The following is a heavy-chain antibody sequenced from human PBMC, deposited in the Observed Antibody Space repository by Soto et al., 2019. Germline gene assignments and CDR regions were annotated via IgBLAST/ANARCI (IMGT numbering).Heavy chain of an antibody. Sequence: GESLKLSCKGSGYSFTSYWISWVRQMPGKGLEWMGRIDPSDSYTNYSPSFQGHVTISADKSISTAYLQWSSLKASDTAMYYCARHTIGGIAVAGALFDYWGQGTLVTVSS. J-gene: IGHJ4*02. CDR1: GYSFTSYW. CDR3: ARHTIGGIAVAGALFDY. D-gene: IGHD6-19*01. CDR2: IDPSDSYT. V-gene: IGHV5-10-1*01.